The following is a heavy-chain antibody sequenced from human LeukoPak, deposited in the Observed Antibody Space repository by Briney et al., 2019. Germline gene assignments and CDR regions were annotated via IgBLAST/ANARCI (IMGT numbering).Heavy chain of an antibody. D-gene: IGHD6-19*01. V-gene: IGHV3-48*03. CDR2: ISSGSTI. CDR3: ARESIAVAGAPFDY. CDR1: GFTFSSYE. Sequence: GGSLRLSCAASGFTFSSYEMNWVRQAPGKGLEWVSYISSGSTIYDADSVKGRFTISRDNAKNSLYLQMNSLRAEDTAVYYYARESIAVAGAPFDYWGQGTLVTVSS. J-gene: IGHJ4*02.